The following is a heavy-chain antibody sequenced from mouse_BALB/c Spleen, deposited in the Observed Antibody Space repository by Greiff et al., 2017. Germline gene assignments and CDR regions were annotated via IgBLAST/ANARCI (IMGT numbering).Heavy chain of an antibody. D-gene: IGHD1-1*01. V-gene: IGHV5-9-4*01. Sequence: EVKVVESGGGLVKPGGSLKLSCAASGFTFSSYAMSWVRQSPEKRLEWVAEISSGGSYTYYPDTVTGRFTISRDNAKNTLYLEMSSLRSEDTAMYYCARTGSSYYYAMDYWGQGTSVTVSS. CDR3: ARTGSSYYYAMDY. J-gene: IGHJ4*01. CDR1: GFTFSSYA. CDR2: ISSGGSYT.